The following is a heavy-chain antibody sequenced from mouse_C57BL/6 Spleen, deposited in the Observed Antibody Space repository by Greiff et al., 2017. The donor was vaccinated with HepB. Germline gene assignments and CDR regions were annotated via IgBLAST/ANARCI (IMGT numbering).Heavy chain of an antibody. V-gene: IGHV1-52*01. CDR1: GYTFTSYW. CDR2: IDPSDSET. CDR3: ARALFYGSSLDY. Sequence: VQLQQPGAELVRPGSSVKLSCKASGYTFTSYWMHWVKQRPIQGLEWIGNIDPSDSETHYNQKFKDKATLTVDKSSSTAYMQLSSLTSEDSAVYYCARALFYGSSLDYWGQGTTLTVSS. D-gene: IGHD1-1*01. J-gene: IGHJ2*01.